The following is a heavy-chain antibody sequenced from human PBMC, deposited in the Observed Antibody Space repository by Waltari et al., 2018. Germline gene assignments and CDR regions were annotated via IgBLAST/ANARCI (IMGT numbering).Heavy chain of an antibody. D-gene: IGHD3-22*01. CDR1: DFTFSDYS. V-gene: IGHV3-30*09. J-gene: IGHJ4*02. Sequence: QVQLVESGGGVVQPGGSLRLSCVASDFTFSDYSIQWVRQAPGQGLEWVSVISSDGDSERYEDSVKGRFAISRDNPGNTVYLQMNDLRAEDTGVYYCARDKEDRVDYWGQGILVSVSS. CDR2: ISSDGDSE. CDR3: ARDKEDRVDY.